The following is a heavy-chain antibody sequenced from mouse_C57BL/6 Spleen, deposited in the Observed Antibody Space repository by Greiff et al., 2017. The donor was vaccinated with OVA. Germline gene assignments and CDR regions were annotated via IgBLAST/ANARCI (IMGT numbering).Heavy chain of an antibody. Sequence: VQLVESGAELVKPGASVKISCKASGYAFSSYWMNWVKQRPGKGLEWIGQIYPGDGDTNYNGKFKGKATLTADKSSSTAYMQLSSLTSEDSAVYFCATDSSAYFDYWGQGTTLTVSS. D-gene: IGHD3-2*02. J-gene: IGHJ2*01. CDR2: IYPGDGDT. CDR3: ATDSSAYFDY. CDR1: GYAFSSYW. V-gene: IGHV1-80*01.